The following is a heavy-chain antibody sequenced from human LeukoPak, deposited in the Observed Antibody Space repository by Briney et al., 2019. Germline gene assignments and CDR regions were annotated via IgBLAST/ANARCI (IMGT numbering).Heavy chain of an antibody. J-gene: IGHJ6*03. V-gene: IGHV3-48*04. CDR1: GFTFSSYS. D-gene: IGHD3-22*01. CDR2: ISSSSSTI. CDR3: ARDDYYDSSGYYYDYYYYYYMDV. Sequence: GGSLRLSCAASGFTFSSYSMNWVRQAPGKGLEWVSYISSSSSTIYYADSVKGRFTISRDNAKNSLYLQMNSLRAEDTALYYCARDDYYDSSGYYYDYYYYYYMDVWGKGTTVTVSS.